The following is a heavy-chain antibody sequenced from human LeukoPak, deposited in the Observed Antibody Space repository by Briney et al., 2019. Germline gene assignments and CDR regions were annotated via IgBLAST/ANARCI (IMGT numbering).Heavy chain of an antibody. D-gene: IGHD6-6*01. CDR3: ATESSRSSAY. J-gene: IGHJ4*02. CDR2: ISRSGSSI. V-gene: IGHV3-48*01. Sequence: GGSLRLSCTASGFTFNNYAMNWVRQAPGKGLEWVSHISRSGSSIFYADSVKGRFTIFRDNGQNSLYLQMSSLRAEDTAVYYCATESSRSSAYWGQGTLVTVSS. CDR1: GFTFNNYA.